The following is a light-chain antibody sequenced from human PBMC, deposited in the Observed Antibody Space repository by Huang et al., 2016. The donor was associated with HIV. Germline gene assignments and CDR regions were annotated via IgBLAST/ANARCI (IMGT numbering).Light chain of an antibody. CDR1: QSVSSY. J-gene: IGKJ4*01. CDR3: QQRSNWPLT. V-gene: IGKV3-11*01. Sequence: EIGLTQSPATLSLAPGERATLSCRARQSVSSYLAWYQQKPGQAPRLLIHDASNRAPGIPARFSGSGSVTDFTLTISSLEPEDFAVYYCQQRSNWPLTFGGGTKVEIK. CDR2: DAS.